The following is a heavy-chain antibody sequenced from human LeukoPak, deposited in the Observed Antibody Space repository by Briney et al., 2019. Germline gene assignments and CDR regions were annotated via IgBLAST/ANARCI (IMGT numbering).Heavy chain of an antibody. D-gene: IGHD3-10*01. CDR3: ARDSKPLASAARNYGSGSDLSDP. V-gene: IGHV1-18*01. CDR2: ISAYNGNT. CDR1: GYTFTSYG. J-gene: IGHJ5*02. Sequence: RASVKVSCKASGYTFTSYGISWVRQAPGQGLEWMGWISAYNGNTNYAQKLQGRVTMTTDTSTSTAYMELRSLRSDDTAVYYCARDSKPLASAARNYGSGSDLSDPWGQGTLVTVST.